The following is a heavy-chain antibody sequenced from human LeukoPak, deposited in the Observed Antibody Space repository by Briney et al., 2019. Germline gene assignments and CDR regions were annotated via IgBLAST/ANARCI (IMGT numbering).Heavy chain of an antibody. V-gene: IGHV4-59*01. CDR3: ARVGSSGSHKYYYYYGMDV. J-gene: IGHJ6*02. D-gene: IGHD6-19*01. Sequence: SETLSLTCTVSGGSISSYYWSWIRQPPGKGLEWIGYIYYSGSTNYNPSLKSRVIISVDTSKNQFSLKLSSVTAADTAVYYCARVGSSGSHKYYYYYGMDVWGRGTTVTVSS. CDR1: GGSISSYY. CDR2: IYYSGST.